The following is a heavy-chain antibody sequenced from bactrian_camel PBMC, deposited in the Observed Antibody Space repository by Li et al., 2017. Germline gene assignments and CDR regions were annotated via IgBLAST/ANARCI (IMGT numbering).Heavy chain of an antibody. CDR1: GFTFSSYS. J-gene: IGHJ6*01. D-gene: IGHD1*01. V-gene: IGHV3S31*01. CDR3: AADLPFGPSSFGY. CDR2: IYSDGGRT. Sequence: DVQLVESGGGLVQPGGSLRLSCVTSGFTFSSYSMTWVRQAPGKGLEWVARIYSDGGRTYYADSVKGRFTISRDNAKNTLYLQMNSLKPEDTAVYCCAADLPFGPSSFGYWGQGTQVTVS.